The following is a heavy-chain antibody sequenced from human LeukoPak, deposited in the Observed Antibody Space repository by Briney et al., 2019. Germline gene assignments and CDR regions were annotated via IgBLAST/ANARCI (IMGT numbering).Heavy chain of an antibody. V-gene: IGHV3-23*01. CDR1: GFTFSSYA. CDR2: ISGSGGRT. Sequence: GGSLRLSCAASGFTFSSYAMSWVRQAPGKGLEWVSAISGSGGRTYYADSVKGRFSISRDNSKNTLYLQMNSLRAEDTAVYYCAKDMYDYVWGSCSDYWGQGTLVTVSS. J-gene: IGHJ4*02. D-gene: IGHD3-16*01. CDR3: AKDMYDYVWGSCSDY.